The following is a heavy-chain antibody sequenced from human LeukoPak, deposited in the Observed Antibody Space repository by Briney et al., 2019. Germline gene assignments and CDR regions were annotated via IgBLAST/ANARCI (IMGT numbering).Heavy chain of an antibody. D-gene: IGHD5-12*01. J-gene: IGHJ4*02. CDR2: IDPSDSYT. CDR1: GYSFPSYW. V-gene: IGHV5-10-1*01. CDR3: ARSYSGYDYLDY. Sequence: GESLKISCKGSGYSFPSYWITWVRQMPGKGLEWMGRIDPSDSYTNYSPSFQGHVTISADKSISTAYLQWSSLKASDTAMYYCARSYSGYDYLDYWGQGTLSPSPQ.